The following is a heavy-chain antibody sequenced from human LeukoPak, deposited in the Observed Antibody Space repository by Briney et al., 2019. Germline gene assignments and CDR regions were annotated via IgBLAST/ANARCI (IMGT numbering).Heavy chain of an antibody. J-gene: IGHJ3*02. V-gene: IGHV4-59*08. CDR2: IYYSGST. CDR1: GDSISGYY. D-gene: IGHD3-22*01. Sequence: SETLSLTCTVSGDSISGYYWSWIRQPPGKGLEWIGYIYYSGSTNYNPSLKSRVTMSVDTSKNQFSLKLTSVTAADTAVYYCARRFVGYDSSWGASDIWGQGTMVTVSS. CDR3: ARRFVGYDSSWGASDI.